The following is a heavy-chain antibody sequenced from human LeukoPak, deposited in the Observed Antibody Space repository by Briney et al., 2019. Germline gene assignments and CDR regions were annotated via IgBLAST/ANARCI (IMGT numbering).Heavy chain of an antibody. J-gene: IGHJ4*02. D-gene: IGHD6-19*01. CDR1: GGSISSYY. CDR3: GSFPPARAGTVDY. CDR2: SFYNGRT. Sequence: PSETLSLTCTVSGGSISSYYWSWIRQPPGKGLEWIGYSFYNGRTNYNPSLKSRVSISVDTSKNQFSLNLISVTAADTAVYYCGSFPPARAGTVDYWGQGTLVTVSA. V-gene: IGHV4-59*01.